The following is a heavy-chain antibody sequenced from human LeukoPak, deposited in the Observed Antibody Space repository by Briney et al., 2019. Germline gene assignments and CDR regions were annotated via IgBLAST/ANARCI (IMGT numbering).Heavy chain of an antibody. J-gene: IGHJ6*02. Sequence: GGSLRLSCAASGFTFSDYYMSWIRQAPGKGLEWVSYISSSGSTIYYADSVKGRFTISRDNAKNSLYLQMNSLRAEGTAVYYCARGYRRSMVRGVIAYYYYYYGMDVWGQGTTVTVSS. CDR1: GFTFSDYY. CDR2: ISSSGSTI. CDR3: ARGYRRSMVRGVIAYYYYYYGMDV. V-gene: IGHV3-11*01. D-gene: IGHD3-10*01.